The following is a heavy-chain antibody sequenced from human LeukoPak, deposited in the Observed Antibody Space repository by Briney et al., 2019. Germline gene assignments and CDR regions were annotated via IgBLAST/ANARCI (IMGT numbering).Heavy chain of an antibody. V-gene: IGHV1-46*01. J-gene: IGHJ5*02. CDR3: ARDNSVEDTAWWFDP. CDR1: GYTFTSYY. D-gene: IGHD4-23*01. Sequence: ASVKVSCKASGYTFTSYYMHWVRQAPGQGLEWMGIINPSGGSTNYAQKFQGGVTMTRDMSTSTDYMELSSLRSEDTAVYYCARDNSVEDTAWWFDPWGQGTLVTVSS. CDR2: INPSGGST.